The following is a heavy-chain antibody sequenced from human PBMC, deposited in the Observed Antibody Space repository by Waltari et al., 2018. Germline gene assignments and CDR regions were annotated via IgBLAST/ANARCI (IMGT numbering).Heavy chain of an antibody. CDR2: IIPIFGTA. CDR3: ASPAGLHLGELSNQGLLYFQH. D-gene: IGHD3-16*02. V-gene: IGHV1-69*13. J-gene: IGHJ1*01. Sequence: QVQLVQSGAEVKKPGSSVKVSCKASGGTFSSYAISWVRQAPGQGLEWMGGIIPIFGTANYAQKFQGRVTITADESTSTAYMELSSLRSEDTAVYYCASPAGLHLGELSNQGLLYFQHWGQGTLVTVSS. CDR1: GGTFSSYA.